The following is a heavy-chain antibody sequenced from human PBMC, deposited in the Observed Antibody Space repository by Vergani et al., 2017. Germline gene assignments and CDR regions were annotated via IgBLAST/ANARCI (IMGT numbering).Heavy chain of an antibody. CDR3: GRVADFYGLGSRLLDL. CDR1: GGSISSSNDY. Sequence: QLQLQESGPGLVKPSETLSLTCSVSGGSISSSNDYWGWIRQSPGKGLEWIGSVSYSGSTYYNPSLKSRVTISVDTSKNQFSVKLSSVTAADSAVYYCGRVADFYGLGSRLLDLWGQGILVTVSS. J-gene: IGHJ5*02. V-gene: IGHV4-39*01. CDR2: VSYSGST. D-gene: IGHD3-10*01.